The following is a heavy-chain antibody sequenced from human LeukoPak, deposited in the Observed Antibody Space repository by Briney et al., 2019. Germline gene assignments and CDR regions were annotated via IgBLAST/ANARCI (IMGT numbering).Heavy chain of an antibody. V-gene: IGHV4-61*01. CDR1: GGSISSSSYY. D-gene: IGHD6-13*01. CDR3: ARISNAPEYSSSWYTDY. Sequence: SETLSLTCTVSGGSISSSSYYWSWIRQPPGKGLEWIGYIYYSGSTNYNPSLKSRVTISVDTSKNQFSLKLSSVTAADTAVYYCARISNAPEYSSSWYTDYWGQGTLVTVSS. J-gene: IGHJ4*02. CDR2: IYYSGST.